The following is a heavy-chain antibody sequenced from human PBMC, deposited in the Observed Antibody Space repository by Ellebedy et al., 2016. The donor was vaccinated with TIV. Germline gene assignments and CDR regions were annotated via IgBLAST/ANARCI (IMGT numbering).Heavy chain of an antibody. Sequence: SETLSLTCTVSGGSVTSPGYYWNWIRQPPGKGLEWIGSIYYNGRTYYDPSLKSRVTISVDTSKNQFSLKLYSVTAADTAMYYCARHLVWGVLIADWYFDLWGRGTLVTVSS. CDR1: GGSVTSPGYY. V-gene: IGHV4-39*01. CDR2: IYYNGRT. J-gene: IGHJ2*01. CDR3: ARHLVWGVLIADWYFDL. D-gene: IGHD3-10*01.